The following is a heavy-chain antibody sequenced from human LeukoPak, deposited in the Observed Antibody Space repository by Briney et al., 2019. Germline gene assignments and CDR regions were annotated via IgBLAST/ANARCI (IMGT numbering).Heavy chain of an antibody. CDR3: ARDDIRSGYEYNWFDP. J-gene: IGHJ5*02. CDR2: KSYDGSNK. V-gene: IGHV3-30*03. CDR1: GFTFSSYG. D-gene: IGHD3-22*01. Sequence: PGGSLRLSCVASGFTFSSYGLHWVRQAPGKGLEWVAVKSYDGSNKYYADSVKGRFTISRDNSKNTLYLQMNSLRAEDTAVYYCARDDIRSGYEYNWFDPWGQGTLVTVSS.